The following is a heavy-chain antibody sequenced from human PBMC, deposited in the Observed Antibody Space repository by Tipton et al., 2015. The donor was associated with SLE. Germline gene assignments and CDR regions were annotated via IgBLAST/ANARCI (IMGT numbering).Heavy chain of an antibody. CDR3: ARGSDGEYVRYFDV. J-gene: IGHJ2*01. D-gene: IGHD4-17*01. CDR1: GGSISFDY. CDR2: IYSSGGR. Sequence: TLSLTCTVSGGSISFDYWSWIRQSTGRGLEWIGRIYSSGGRDYNPPLRSRVTMSIDASQNRVSLRLKSVSAADTAVYYCARGSDGEYVRYFDVWGPGTLVTVSS. V-gene: IGHV4-4*07.